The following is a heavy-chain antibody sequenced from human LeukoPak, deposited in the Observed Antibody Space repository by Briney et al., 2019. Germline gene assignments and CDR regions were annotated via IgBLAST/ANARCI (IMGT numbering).Heavy chain of an antibody. CDR1: GFTFSNYA. J-gene: IGHJ4*02. V-gene: IGHV3-23*01. Sequence: GGSLRLSCAASGFTFSNYAMSWVRQAPGKGLEWVSLISGSGASTYYADSVKGQFTISRDNSKNTLYLQMNSLRAEDTAVYYCASRQGGYSYAQRAFDYWGQGTLVTVSS. CDR2: ISGSGAST. D-gene: IGHD5-18*01. CDR3: ASRQGGYSYAQRAFDY.